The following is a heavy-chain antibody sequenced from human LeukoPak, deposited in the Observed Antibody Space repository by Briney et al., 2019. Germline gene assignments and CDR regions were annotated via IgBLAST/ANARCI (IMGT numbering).Heavy chain of an antibody. CDR2: VSGSGGST. CDR3: AKRTDVLTGCYNA. J-gene: IGHJ5*02. D-gene: IGHD3-9*01. CDR1: GFTFSSYA. Sequence: GWSLRLSCEASGFTFSSYAMSGFRQASCKGLERVSHVSGSGGSTYYADSVKGRFTISRDNPKNALYLQMNSLRGDDTAVYYCAKRTDVLTGCYNAWGLGTLVTVSS. V-gene: IGHV3-23*01.